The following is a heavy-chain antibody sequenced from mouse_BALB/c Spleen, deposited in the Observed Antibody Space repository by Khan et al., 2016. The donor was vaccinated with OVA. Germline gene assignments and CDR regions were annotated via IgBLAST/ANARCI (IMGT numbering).Heavy chain of an antibody. CDR2: INPTNGYT. V-gene: IGHV1-4*01. CDR3: SRDRAYYRNDGWFAY. CDR1: GYTFTSYT. Sequence: QVQLQQSGAELARPGASVKMSCKASGYTFTSYTMHWVKQRPGQGLDWIGYINPTNGYTNYNQKFKDKATLTADKSSSTAYMQLSSLTSDDSAVYYCSRDRAYYRNDGWFAYWGQGTLVTVSA. J-gene: IGHJ3*01. D-gene: IGHD2-14*01.